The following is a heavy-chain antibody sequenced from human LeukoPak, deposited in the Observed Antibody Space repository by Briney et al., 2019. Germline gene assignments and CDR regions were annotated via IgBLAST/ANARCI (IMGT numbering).Heavy chain of an antibody. Sequence: PSETLSLTCTVSGYSISSGYYWGWIRQPPGKGLEWIGSIYYSGSTYYNPSLKSRVTISVDTSKNQFSLKLSSVTAADTAVYYCARVWFGELSGFDPWGQGTLVTVSS. CDR3: ARVWFGELSGFDP. CDR1: GYSISSGYY. D-gene: IGHD3-10*01. CDR2: IYYSGST. V-gene: IGHV4-38-2*02. J-gene: IGHJ5*02.